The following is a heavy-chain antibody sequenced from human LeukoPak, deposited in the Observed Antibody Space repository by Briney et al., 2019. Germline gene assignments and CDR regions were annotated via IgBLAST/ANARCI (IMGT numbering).Heavy chain of an antibody. D-gene: IGHD6-13*01. V-gene: IGHV4-59*01. J-gene: IGHJ3*02. Sequence: SETLSLTCTVSGDSISSFYWSWIRQPPGKGLEWIGYIFYSGSTNYNPSLKSRVTISVDTSKNQFSLKLSSVTAADTAVYYCARDSGYSSSWYAFDIWGQGTMVTVSS. CDR3: ARDSGYSSSWYAFDI. CDR2: IFYSGST. CDR1: GDSISSFY.